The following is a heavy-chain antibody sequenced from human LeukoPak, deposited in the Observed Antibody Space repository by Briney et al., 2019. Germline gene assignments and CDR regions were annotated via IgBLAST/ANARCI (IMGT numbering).Heavy chain of an antibody. D-gene: IGHD5-18*01. CDR3: ARLPYGYGSAAFDI. Sequence: AETLSLTCTVSGVSINNNYLSWIRQPPGKGREWVGYIYNSGSTNYNPSLKSRVTISVDTSKNQFSLKLSSVTAADTAVYYCARLPYGYGSAAFDIWGQGTMVTVSS. J-gene: IGHJ3*02. V-gene: IGHV4-59*08. CDR1: GVSINNNY. CDR2: IYNSGST.